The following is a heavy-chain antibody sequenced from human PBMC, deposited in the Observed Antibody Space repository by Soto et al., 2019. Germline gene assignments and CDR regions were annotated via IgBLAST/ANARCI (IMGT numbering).Heavy chain of an antibody. CDR1: GFIFRSYG. CDR3: ASSAA. J-gene: IGHJ5*02. D-gene: IGHD6-19*01. Sequence: GGSLRLSCAASGFIFRSYGMHWVRQAPGKGLGWVAVIWYDGSNTYYADPVKGRFTISRDNSKNTLFLQMNSLRAEDTAVYYCASSAAWGRGTLVTVSS. V-gene: IGHV3-33*01. CDR2: IWYDGSNT.